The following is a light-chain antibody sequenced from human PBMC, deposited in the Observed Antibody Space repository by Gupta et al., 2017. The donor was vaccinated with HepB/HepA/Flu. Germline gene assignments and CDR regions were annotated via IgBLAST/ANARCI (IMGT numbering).Light chain of an antibody. J-gene: IGKJ3*01. Sequence: DSVVTHSRGTLSLSPGERATLPCRAGQSVRGNYLAWYQKKPGQSPWILFYGASSRTSGLPDRLSGSGSGTAFTPTISRREPIDFAVYYCQQNGSSSLTFGPGTKVDIK. V-gene: IGKV3-20*01. CDR1: QSVRGNY. CDR3: QQNGSSSLT. CDR2: GAS.